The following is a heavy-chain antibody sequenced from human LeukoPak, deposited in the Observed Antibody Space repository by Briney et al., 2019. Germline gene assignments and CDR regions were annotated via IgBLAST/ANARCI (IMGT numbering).Heavy chain of an antibody. CDR1: GDSMSGYY. CDR2: MYYSGTT. D-gene: IGHD3-10*01. CDR3: ARHDNYPGFGRGFDP. J-gene: IGHJ5*02. Sequence: PSETLSLTCSVSGDSMSGYYWSWIRQPPGKGLEWIGYMYYSGTTSYNPSLKSRVTLSTDTSKNHFSLELYSVTAADTGVYYCARHDNYPGFGRGFDPWGQGFLVTVTS. V-gene: IGHV4-59*08.